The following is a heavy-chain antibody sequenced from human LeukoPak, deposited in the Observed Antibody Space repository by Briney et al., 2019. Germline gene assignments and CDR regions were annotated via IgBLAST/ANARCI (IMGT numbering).Heavy chain of an antibody. D-gene: IGHD3-10*01. J-gene: IGHJ3*02. CDR1: GDSVSSNSAA. V-gene: IGHV6-1*01. Sequence: SQTLSLTCAISGDSVSSNSAAWNWIRQSPSRGLEWLGRTYYRSKWYNDYAVSVKSRITINPDTSKNQFSLQLNSVTPEDTAVYYCARESGSGNSLGLNDPFDIWGQGTMVTVSS. CDR3: ARESGSGNSLGLNDPFDI. CDR2: TYYRSKWYN.